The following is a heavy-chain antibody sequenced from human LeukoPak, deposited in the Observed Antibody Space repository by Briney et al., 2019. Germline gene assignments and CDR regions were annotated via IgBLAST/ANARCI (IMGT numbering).Heavy chain of an antibody. CDR1: GGSISSYY. D-gene: IGHD3-3*02. CDR2: IYYSGST. Sequence: SETLSLTCTVSGGSISSYYWSWIRQPPGKGLERIGYIYYSGSTNYNPSLKSRVTISVDTSKNQFSLKLSSVTAADTAVYYCARDHHFWSGYREFDYWGQGTLVTVSS. J-gene: IGHJ4*02. CDR3: ARDHHFWSGYREFDY. V-gene: IGHV4-59*01.